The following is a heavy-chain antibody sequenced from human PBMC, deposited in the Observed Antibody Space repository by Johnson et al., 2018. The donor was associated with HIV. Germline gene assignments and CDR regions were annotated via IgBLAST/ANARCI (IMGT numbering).Heavy chain of an antibody. J-gene: IGHJ3*02. CDR2: INSDGSST. D-gene: IGHD3-22*01. CDR1: GFTFSSYW. CDR3: ARDSYYDRRGGDVFDI. Sequence: VQLVESGGGLVQPGGSLRLSCAASGFTFSSYWMHWVRQAPGKGLVWVSRINSDGSSTSYADSVKGRFTISRDNAKNTLYLQIKSLRAEDTAVYYCARDSYYDRRGGDVFDIWGQGTMVTVSS. V-gene: IGHV3-74*01.